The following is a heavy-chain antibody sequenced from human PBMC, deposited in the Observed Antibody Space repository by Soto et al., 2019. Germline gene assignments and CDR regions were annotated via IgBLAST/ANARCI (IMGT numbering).Heavy chain of an antibody. CDR3: ARSGSGWYSNWFDP. V-gene: IGHV4-34*01. D-gene: IGHD6-19*01. Sequence: SETLSLTCAVYGGSFRGYYWSWIRQPPGKGLEWIGEINHSGSTNYNPALKSRLTISVDTSKNQFSLKLSSVTAADTDVYYCARSGSGWYSNWFDPWCQGTLVTVSS. CDR1: GGSFRGYY. J-gene: IGHJ5*02. CDR2: INHSGST.